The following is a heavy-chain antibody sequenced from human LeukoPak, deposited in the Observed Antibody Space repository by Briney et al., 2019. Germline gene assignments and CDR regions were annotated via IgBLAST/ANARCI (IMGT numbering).Heavy chain of an antibody. V-gene: IGHV4-34*01. Sequence: PSETLSLTCAVYGGSFSGYYWSWIRQPPGKGLEWIGEINHSGSTNYNPSLKGRVTISVDTSKNQFSLKLSSVTAADTAVYYCARIRTAAGILDYWGQGTLVTVPS. CDR2: INHSGST. D-gene: IGHD6-13*01. J-gene: IGHJ4*02. CDR3: ARIRTAAGILDY. CDR1: GGSFSGYY.